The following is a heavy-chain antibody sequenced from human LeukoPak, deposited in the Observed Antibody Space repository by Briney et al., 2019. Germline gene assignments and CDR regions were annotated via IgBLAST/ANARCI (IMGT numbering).Heavy chain of an antibody. V-gene: IGHV3-23*01. CDR2: ISGSGGST. CDR3: AQALRGSYYTDY. CDR1: GFTFSSYA. Sequence: GGSLRLSCAASGFTFSSYAMSWVRQAPGKGLEWVSAISGSGGSTYYADSVKGRFTISRDNSKNTLYLQMNSLRAEDTAVYYCAQALRGSYYTDYWGQGTLVTASS. D-gene: IGHD3-16*01. J-gene: IGHJ4*02.